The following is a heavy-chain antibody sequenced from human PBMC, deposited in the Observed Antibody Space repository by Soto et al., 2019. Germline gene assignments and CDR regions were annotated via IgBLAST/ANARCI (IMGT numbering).Heavy chain of an antibody. CDR2: IYYSGST. Sequence: SETLSVTCTVSGGSISSYYWSWIRQPPGKGLEWIGYIYYSGSTNYNPSLKSRVTISVDTSKNQFSLKLSSVTAADTAVYYCARASTTVVTRFDYWGQGTLVTVSS. D-gene: IGHD4-17*01. V-gene: IGHV4-59*01. J-gene: IGHJ4*02. CDR1: GGSISSYY. CDR3: ARASTTVVTRFDY.